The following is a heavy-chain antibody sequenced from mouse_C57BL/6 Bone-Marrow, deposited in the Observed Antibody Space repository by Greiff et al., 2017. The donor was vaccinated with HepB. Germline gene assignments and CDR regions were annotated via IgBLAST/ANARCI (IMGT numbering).Heavy chain of an antibody. Sequence: QVQLQQSGAELVRPGTSVKMSCKASGYTFTNYWIGWAKQRPGHGLEWIGDIYPGGGYTNYNEKFKGKATLTADKSSSTAYMQFSSLTSEDSAIYYCARRSTMITTGYYYAMDYWGQGTSVTVSS. CDR3: ARRSTMITTGYYYAMDY. J-gene: IGHJ4*01. CDR1: GYTFTNYW. V-gene: IGHV1-63*01. D-gene: IGHD2-4*01. CDR2: IYPGGGYT.